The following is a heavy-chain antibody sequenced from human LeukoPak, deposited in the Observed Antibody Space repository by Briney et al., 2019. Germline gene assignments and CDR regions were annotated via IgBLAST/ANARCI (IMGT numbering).Heavy chain of an antibody. CDR1: GFTVSSNY. V-gene: IGHV3-53*01. CDR3: AKDRRDGYNYHYYGMDV. D-gene: IGHD5-24*01. CDR2: IYSGGST. J-gene: IGHJ6*02. Sequence: GGSLRLSCAASGFTVSSNYMSWVRQAPGKGLEWVSVIYSGGSTYYADSVKGRFTISRDNSKNTLYLQMNSLRAEDTAVYYCAKDRRDGYNYHYYGMDVWGQGTTVTVSS.